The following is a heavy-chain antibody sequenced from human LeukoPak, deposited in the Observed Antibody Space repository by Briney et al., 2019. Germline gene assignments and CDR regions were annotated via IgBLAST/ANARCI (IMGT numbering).Heavy chain of an antibody. Sequence: SETLSLTCTVSGGSISSSNYYWGWIRQPPGKGLEWIGSIYYSGSTYYNPSLKSRVTISVDTSKNQFSLKLTSMTAADTAVYYCAKNGQSGFSFDPWGQGTLVTVSS. J-gene: IGHJ5*02. CDR1: GGSISSSNYY. V-gene: IGHV4-39*01. CDR3: AKNGQSGFSFDP. CDR2: IYYSGST. D-gene: IGHD3-3*01.